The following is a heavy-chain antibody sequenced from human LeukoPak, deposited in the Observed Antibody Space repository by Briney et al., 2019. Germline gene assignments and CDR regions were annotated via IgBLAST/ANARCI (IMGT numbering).Heavy chain of an antibody. CDR2: ISSSGSTI. CDR3: ARDSRDTGSYYRPLSYYYYGMDV. J-gene: IGHJ6*02. Sequence: GGSLGLSCAASGFTFSDYYMSWIRQAPGKGLEWVSYISSSGSTIYYADSVKGRFTISRDNAKNSLYLQMNSLRAEDTAVYYCARDSRDTGSYYRPLSYYYYGMDVWGQGTTVTVSS. V-gene: IGHV3-11*01. CDR1: GFTFSDYY. D-gene: IGHD3-10*01.